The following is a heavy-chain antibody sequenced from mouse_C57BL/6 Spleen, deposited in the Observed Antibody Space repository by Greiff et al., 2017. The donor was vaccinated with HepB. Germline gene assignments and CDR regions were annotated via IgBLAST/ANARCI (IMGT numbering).Heavy chain of an antibody. CDR1: GFTFSDYG. V-gene: IGHV5-17*01. CDR2: ISSGSSTI. J-gene: IGHJ4*01. D-gene: IGHD2-4*01. Sequence: EVMLVESGGGLVKPGGSLKLSCAASGFTFSDYGMHWVRQAPEKGLEWVAYISSGSSTIYYADTVKGRFTISRDNAKNTLFLQMTSLRSEDTAMYYWARIYYDYDGGGYAMDYWGQGTSVTVSS. CDR3: ARIYYDYDGGGYAMDY.